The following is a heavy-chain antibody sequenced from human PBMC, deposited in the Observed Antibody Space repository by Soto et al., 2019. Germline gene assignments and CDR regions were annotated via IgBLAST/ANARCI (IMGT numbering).Heavy chain of an antibody. CDR3: ARAAAYGGGDCYDY. J-gene: IGHJ4*02. V-gene: IGHV1-3*01. CDR2: INASNGNT. CDR1: GYTFTSYA. D-gene: IGHD2-21*01. Sequence: ASVKVSCKASGYTFTSYAMHWVRQAPGQRLEWMGWINASNGNTKYSQKFQGRVTITRDTSASTAYMELSSLRSEDTAVYYCARAAAYGGGDCYDYWGQGTLVTVSS.